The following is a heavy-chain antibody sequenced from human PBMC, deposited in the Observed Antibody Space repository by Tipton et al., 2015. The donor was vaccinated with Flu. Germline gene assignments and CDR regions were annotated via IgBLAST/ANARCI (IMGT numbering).Heavy chain of an antibody. J-gene: IGHJ4*02. CDR1: GFTFSSYA. CDR3: AKGISVLSGQDY. CDR2: ISGSGGST. V-gene: IGHV3-23*01. D-gene: IGHD2-15*01. Sequence: SLRLSCAASGFTFSSYAMSWVRQAPGKGLEWASAISGSGGSTYYADSVKGRFTISRDNSKNTLYLQMNSLRAEDTAVYYCAKGISVLSGQDYWGQGTLVTVSS.